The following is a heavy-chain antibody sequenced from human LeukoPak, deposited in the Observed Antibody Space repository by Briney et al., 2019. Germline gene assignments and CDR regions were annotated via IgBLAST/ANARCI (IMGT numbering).Heavy chain of an antibody. CDR3: ARWVLYSSSWYSNYYYYMDV. J-gene: IGHJ6*03. CDR1: GYTFTSYG. Sequence: ASVKVSCKASGYTFTSYGISWVRQAPGQGLGWMGWISAYNGNTNYAQKLQGRVTMTTDTSTSTAYMELRSLRSDDTAVYYCARWVLYSSSWYSNYYYYMDVWGKGTTVTVSS. D-gene: IGHD6-13*01. V-gene: IGHV1-18*01. CDR2: ISAYNGNT.